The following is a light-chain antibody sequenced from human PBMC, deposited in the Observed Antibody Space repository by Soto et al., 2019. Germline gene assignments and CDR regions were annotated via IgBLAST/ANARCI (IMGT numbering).Light chain of an antibody. CDR3: CSYAGNSNYV. Sequence: QSVLTQPPSASGSPGQSVTISCTGTSSDVGGYNYVSWYQQHPGEAPKLIIYEVTKRPSGVPDRFSGSKSGNTASLTVSGLQAEDEADYHCCSYAGNSNYVFGTGNKVTVL. CDR1: SSDVGGYNY. CDR2: EVT. V-gene: IGLV2-8*01. J-gene: IGLJ1*01.